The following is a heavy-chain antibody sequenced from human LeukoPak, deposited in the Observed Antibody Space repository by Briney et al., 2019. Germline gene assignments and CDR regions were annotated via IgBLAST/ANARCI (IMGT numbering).Heavy chain of an antibody. CDR1: GFTFSDYY. V-gene: IGHV3-11*01. CDR2: ISSSGSTI. CDR3: ARLERVCSSTSCYSPDYYYGMDV. Sequence: GSLRLSCSASGFTFSDYYMSWIRPAPGKGLEGVSYISSSGSTIYYADSVKGRFTISRDNAKNSLYLQMNSLRAEDTAVYYCARLERVCSSTSCYSPDYYYGMDVWGQGTTVTVSS. D-gene: IGHD2-2*01. J-gene: IGHJ6*02.